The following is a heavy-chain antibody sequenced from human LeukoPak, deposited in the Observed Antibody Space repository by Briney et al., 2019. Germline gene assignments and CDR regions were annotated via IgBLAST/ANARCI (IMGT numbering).Heavy chain of an antibody. V-gene: IGHV3-23*01. Sequence: PGGSLRLSCKASGXTFCDYGMTWVRQAPGKGLEWVSVISAGGSSTNYADSVKGHFTISRDNSKNTLSLQMNSLRAEDTAVYYCAKSGSAAGVVDCWGQGNLVTASS. CDR1: GXTFCDYG. CDR3: AKSGSAAGVVDC. D-gene: IGHD6-13*01. CDR2: ISAGGSST. J-gene: IGHJ4*02.